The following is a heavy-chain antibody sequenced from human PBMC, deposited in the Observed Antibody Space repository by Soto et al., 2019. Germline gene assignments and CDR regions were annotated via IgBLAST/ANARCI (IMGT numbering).Heavy chain of an antibody. CDR3: ASIIGSGRNNDCSWTFDI. J-gene: IGHJ3*02. CDR2: FSPRDACS. V-gene: IGHV5-51*01. CDR1: GNSFISYW. Sequence: PGETLKFSCKTSGNSFISYWVAWVRQKHGKGLEWIETFSPRDACSSYDPASQGRGTFSVGKALTTAYLHLCSLKASVTSMYYRASIIGSGRNNDCSWTFDIWDQGTTVVVAS. D-gene: IGHD2-21*01.